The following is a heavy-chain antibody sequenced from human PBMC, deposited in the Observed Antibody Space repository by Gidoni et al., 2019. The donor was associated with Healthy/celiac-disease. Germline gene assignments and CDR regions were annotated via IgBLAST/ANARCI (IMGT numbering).Heavy chain of an antibody. V-gene: IGHV3-48*02. CDR3: ARDGGGGGSWLEEWDAFDI. CDR2: ISSSSSTI. CDR1: GFTFSSYS. D-gene: IGHD2-15*01. J-gene: IGHJ3*02. Sequence: EVQLVESGGGLVQPGGSLRLPCAASGFTFSSYSMNWVRQAPGKGLEWVSYISSSSSTIYYADSVKGRFTISRDNAKNSLYLQMNSLRDEDTAVYYCARDGGGGGSWLEEWDAFDIWGQGTMVTVSS.